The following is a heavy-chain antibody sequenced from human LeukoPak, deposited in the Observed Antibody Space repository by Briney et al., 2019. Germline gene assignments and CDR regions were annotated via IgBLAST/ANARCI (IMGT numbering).Heavy chain of an antibody. CDR1: GFTFSSYA. CDR3: ARDREGSFDY. V-gene: IGHV3-30-3*01. J-gene: IGHJ4*02. Sequence: PVRSLRLSCAASGFTFSSYAMHWVRQAPGKGLEWVAVISYDGSNKYYADSVKGRFTISRDNSKNTLYLQMNSLRAEDTAVYYCARDREGSFDYWGQGTLVTVSS. CDR2: ISYDGSNK. D-gene: IGHD3-10*01.